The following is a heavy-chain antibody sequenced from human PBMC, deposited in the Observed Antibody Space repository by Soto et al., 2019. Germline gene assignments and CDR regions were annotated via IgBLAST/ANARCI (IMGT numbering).Heavy chain of an antibody. CDR2: IYSGGST. CDR1: GFTVSSNY. J-gene: IGHJ6*02. V-gene: IGHV3-53*01. D-gene: IGHD2-21*02. CDR3: ARDRGGDAPYYYYGMDV. Sequence: GGSLRLSCAASGFTVSSNYMSWVRQAPGKGLEWVSVIYSGGSTYYADSVKGRFTISRDNSKNTLYLQMNSLRAEDTAVYYCARDRGGDAPYYYYGMDVWGQGTTVTVSS.